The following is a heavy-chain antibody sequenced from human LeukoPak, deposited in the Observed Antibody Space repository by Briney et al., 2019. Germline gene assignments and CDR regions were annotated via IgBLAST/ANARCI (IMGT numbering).Heavy chain of an antibody. V-gene: IGHV3-30-3*01. CDR1: GFTFSNAW. Sequence: GGSLRLSCAASGFTFSNAWMSWVRQAPGKGLEWVAVISYDGSNKYYADSVKGRFTISRDNSKNTLYLQMNSLRAGDTAVYYCAREVPDFWSGPVDYWGQGTLVTVSS. CDR2: ISYDGSNK. CDR3: AREVPDFWSGPVDY. J-gene: IGHJ4*02. D-gene: IGHD3-3*01.